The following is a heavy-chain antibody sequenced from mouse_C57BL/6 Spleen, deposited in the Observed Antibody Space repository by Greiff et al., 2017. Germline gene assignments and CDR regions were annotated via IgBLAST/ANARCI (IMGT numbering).Heavy chain of an antibody. CDR3: ARDPRWLLGAMDY. V-gene: IGHV2-2*01. CDR2: IWSGGST. D-gene: IGHD2-3*01. CDR1: GFSLTSYG. J-gene: IGHJ4*01. Sequence: QVQLKESGPGLVQPSPSLSITCTVSGFSLTSYGVHWVRQSPGKGLEWLGVIWSGGSTDYNAAFISRLSISKDNSKSQVFFKMNSLQADDTAIYYCARDPRWLLGAMDYWGQGTSVTVSS.